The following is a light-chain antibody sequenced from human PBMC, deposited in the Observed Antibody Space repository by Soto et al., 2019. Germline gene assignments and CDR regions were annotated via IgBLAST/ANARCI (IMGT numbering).Light chain of an antibody. CDR1: HNIVNW. CDR3: QQYNDYPST. CDR2: KAS. J-gene: IGKJ1*01. Sequence: DIQMTQSPSTLSASVGDRVTITCRASHNIVNWLAWYQQKPGKAPNLLIYKASSLESGVPSRFSASGSGTEFTLTIDSLQPDDFSTYYCQQYNDYPSTFGQGTRVEIK. V-gene: IGKV1-5*03.